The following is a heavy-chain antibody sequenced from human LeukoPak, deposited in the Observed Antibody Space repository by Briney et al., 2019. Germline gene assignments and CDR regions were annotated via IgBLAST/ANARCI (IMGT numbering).Heavy chain of an antibody. CDR2: MNPNSGNT. J-gene: IGHJ3*02. CDR3: ARVGSGWPYDAFDI. CDR1: GYTFTGYY. V-gene: IGHV1-8*02. D-gene: IGHD6-19*01. Sequence: ASVKVSCKASGYTFTGYYMHWVRQATGQGLEWMGWMNPNSGNTGYAQKFQGRVTMTRNTSISTAYMELSSLRSEDTAVYYCARVGSGWPYDAFDIWGQGTMVTVSS.